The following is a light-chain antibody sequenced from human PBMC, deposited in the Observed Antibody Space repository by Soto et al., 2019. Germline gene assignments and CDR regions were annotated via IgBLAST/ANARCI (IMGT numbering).Light chain of an antibody. CDR3: QHYNSYSEA. CDR1: QRISSY. V-gene: IGKV1-8*01. CDR2: KAS. J-gene: IGKJ1*01. Sequence: AIRMTQSPSSLSASTGDRVTITCRASQRISSYLAWYQQKPEKAPKLLIYKASTLKSGVPSRFSGSGSGTEFTLTISSLQPDDFATYYCQHYNSYSEAFGQGTKVDIK.